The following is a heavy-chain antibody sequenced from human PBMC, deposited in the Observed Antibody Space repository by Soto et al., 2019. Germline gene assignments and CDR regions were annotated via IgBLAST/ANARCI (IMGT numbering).Heavy chain of an antibody. CDR1: GDTFSSYA. D-gene: IGHD2-21*01. V-gene: IGHV1-69*08. J-gene: IGHJ6*02. CDR2: IITVLGTT. Sequence: QVQLVQSGAELKKAGSSVKVSCRASGDTFSSYAVNWVRQAPGRGLESMGRIITVLGTTDYAQNFKGRVTITAEKSTKTVYMERISMRSEDTAVYYCARRRYCGYDCYHKHYNGMDVWGPGTTVTVAS. CDR3: ARRRYCGYDCYHKHYNGMDV.